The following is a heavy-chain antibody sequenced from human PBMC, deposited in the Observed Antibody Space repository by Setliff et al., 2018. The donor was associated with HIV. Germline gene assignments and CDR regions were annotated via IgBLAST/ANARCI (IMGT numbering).Heavy chain of an antibody. D-gene: IGHD3-10*01. CDR1: GYTFTAYS. J-gene: IGHJ5*02. Sequence: ASAKVSCKASGYTFTAYSMHWARQAPGQGLEWMGWINPNSGGTHYAQRFEDRVTMTWDTTFSTGYMELTGLRSDDTAVYYCARDLVVSGGWFDTWGQGTLVTVSS. CDR3: ARDLVVSGGWFDT. CDR2: INPNSGGT. V-gene: IGHV1-2*02.